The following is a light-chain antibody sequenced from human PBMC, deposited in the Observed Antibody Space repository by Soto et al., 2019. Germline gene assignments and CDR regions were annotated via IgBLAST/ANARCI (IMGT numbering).Light chain of an antibody. J-gene: IGLJ1*01. CDR1: SSDVGRNDR. CDR2: EVT. V-gene: IGLV2-18*02. Sequence: QSVLTQPPSVSGSPGQSVTISCTGTSSDVGRNDRVSWYQQSPGTAPKLIIYEVTNRPSGVPDRFSGSKSGNTASLTISGLQAEDEADFYCSSYTSSSRYIFGTGTKVTVL. CDR3: SSYTSSSRYI.